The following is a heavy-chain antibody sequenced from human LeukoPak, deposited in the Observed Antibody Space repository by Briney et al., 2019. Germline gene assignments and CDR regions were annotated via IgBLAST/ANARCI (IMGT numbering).Heavy chain of an antibody. J-gene: IGHJ4*02. CDR2: IRYDGSNK. CDR1: GFTFSSYG. V-gene: IGHV3-30*02. CDR3: AKGRGYSSSWPRSDY. D-gene: IGHD6-13*01. Sequence: TGGSLRLSCAASGFTFSSYGMHWVRQAPGKGLEWVAFIRYDGSNKYYADSVKGRFTISRDNSKNTLYMQMNSLRDEDTAVYYCAKGRGYSSSWPRSDYWGQGTLVTVSS.